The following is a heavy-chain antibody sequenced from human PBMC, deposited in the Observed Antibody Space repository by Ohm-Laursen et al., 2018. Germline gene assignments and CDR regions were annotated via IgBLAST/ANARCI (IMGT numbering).Heavy chain of an antibody. J-gene: IGHJ6*02. CDR1: GYSFTNYW. Sequence: GESLRISCKGSGYSFTNYWIGWVRQMPGKGLEWMGVIYPGDSKTRYSPSFQGQVTISADKSISTAYLQWSSLKASDTAMYYCARRGTSSWYPGSYYGMDVWGQGTTVTVSS. CDR3: ARRGTSSWYPGSYYGMDV. CDR2: IYPGDSKT. D-gene: IGHD6-13*01. V-gene: IGHV5-51*01.